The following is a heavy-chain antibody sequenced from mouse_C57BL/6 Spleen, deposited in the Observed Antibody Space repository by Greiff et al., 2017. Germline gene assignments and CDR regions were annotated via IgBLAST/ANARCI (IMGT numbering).Heavy chain of an antibody. D-gene: IGHD6-1*01. CDR2: ILPGSGST. CDR3: ARGQTYYAMYY. J-gene: IGHJ4*01. Sequence: VQLQQSGAELMKPGASVKLSCKATGYTFTGYWIEWVKQRPGQGLEWIGEILPGSGSTNYNEKFKGKATFTADTSSNTAFMQLSSLATEDSAIYNCARGQTYYAMYYWGQGTSVTVSS. V-gene: IGHV1-9*01. CDR1: GYTFTGYW.